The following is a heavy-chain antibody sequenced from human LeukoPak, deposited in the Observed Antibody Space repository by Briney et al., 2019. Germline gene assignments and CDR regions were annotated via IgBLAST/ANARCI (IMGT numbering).Heavy chain of an antibody. CDR1: GFTFSSYA. Sequence: GGSLRLSCAASGFTFSSYAMHWVRQAPGKGLEWVAVISYDGSNKYYADSVKGRFTISRDNSKNTLYLQMNSLRAEDTAVYYCAKESLEMNPGRGQLVPDYWGQGTLVTVSS. CDR3: AKESLEMNPGRGQLVPDY. J-gene: IGHJ4*02. V-gene: IGHV3-30-3*01. D-gene: IGHD6-6*01. CDR2: ISYDGSNK.